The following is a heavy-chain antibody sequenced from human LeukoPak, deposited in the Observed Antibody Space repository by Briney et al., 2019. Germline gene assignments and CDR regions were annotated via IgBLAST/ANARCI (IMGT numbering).Heavy chain of an antibody. CDR2: IDSDGSST. D-gene: IGHD6-13*01. CDR3: ARDPSSWNGYFDS. Sequence: PGGSLRLSCEAPGFTFSSYWMHWVRQAPGKGLVWVSRIDSDGSSTSYADSVKGRFTIYRDNARNTVYLQMNSLRADDTAVYYCARDPSSWNGYFDSWGQGTLVTVSS. J-gene: IGHJ4*02. V-gene: IGHV3-74*01. CDR1: GFTFSSYW.